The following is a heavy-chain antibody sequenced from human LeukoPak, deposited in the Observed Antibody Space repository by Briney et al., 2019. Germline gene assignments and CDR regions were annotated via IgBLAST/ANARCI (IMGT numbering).Heavy chain of an antibody. CDR1: GFTFSSYW. D-gene: IGHD3-10*01. Sequence: GGSLRLSCAASGFTFSSYWMSWVRQPPGKGLEWVANINRGGSEKYYVDSVKGRFTISRDNAENSLYLQMNSLRAEDTAVYYCARARDYGSGKANAFDIWGQRTMVTVSS. CDR2: INRGGSEK. V-gene: IGHV3-7*05. J-gene: IGHJ3*02. CDR3: ARARDYGSGKANAFDI.